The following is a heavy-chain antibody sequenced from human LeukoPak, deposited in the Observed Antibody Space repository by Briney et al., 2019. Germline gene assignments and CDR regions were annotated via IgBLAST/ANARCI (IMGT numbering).Heavy chain of an antibody. J-gene: IGHJ6*03. CDR3: VKFRGIQHYNYHMDV. V-gene: IGHV3-23*01. Sequence: GGSLRLSCAASGFTFSSYAMSWVRQAPGKGLEWVSAISGSGGCTYYADSVKGRFTISRDNSKNTLYLQMNSLRADEAAVYYCVKFRGIQHYNYHMDVWGKGTTVTVSS. CDR1: GFTFSSYA. D-gene: IGHD3-10*01. CDR2: ISGSGGCT.